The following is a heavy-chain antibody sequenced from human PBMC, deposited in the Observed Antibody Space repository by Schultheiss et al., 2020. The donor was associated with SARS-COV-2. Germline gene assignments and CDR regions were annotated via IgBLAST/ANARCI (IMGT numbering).Heavy chain of an antibody. Sequence: GGSLRLSCAASRFAFSTYGMHWVRQAPGKGLEWVAVISYDGSDKYYLDSVKGRFTIYRDNAKNSLYLQMNSLRAEDTALYYCAKDIFRRGYSYGSYDYWGQGTLVTVSS. J-gene: IGHJ4*02. D-gene: IGHD5-18*01. CDR3: AKDIFRRGYSYGSYDY. CDR1: RFAFSTYG. V-gene: IGHV3-30*18. CDR2: ISYDGSDK.